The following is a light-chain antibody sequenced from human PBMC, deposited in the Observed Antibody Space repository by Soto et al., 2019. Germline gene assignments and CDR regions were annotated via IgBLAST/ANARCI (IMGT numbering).Light chain of an antibody. V-gene: IGKV3-15*01. J-gene: IGKJ1*01. CDR2: DAS. CDR1: QSVSSY. Sequence: EIVLTHSPATLSLSPWERATLSCRASQSVSSYLVWYQQKPGQAPRLLIYDASTRATGIPARFSGSGSGTDFTLTISGLQSEDFAVYYCQQYNNWPQTFGQGTKVDIK. CDR3: QQYNNWPQT.